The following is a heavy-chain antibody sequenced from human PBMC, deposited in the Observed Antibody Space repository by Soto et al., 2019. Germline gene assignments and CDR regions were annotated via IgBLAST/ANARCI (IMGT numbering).Heavy chain of an antibody. D-gene: IGHD3-10*01. J-gene: IGHJ6*02. CDR3: ARGGFRDLTRFAFDYYGMDV. V-gene: IGHV1-18*01. Sequence: GASVKVSCKASGYNFADYGINLVRQAPGQGLEWMGWISAYNGNTNYAQKIQDRVTMTTDTSTNSSYMEMRRLRSDDSAVYYCARGGFRDLTRFAFDYYGMDVWGQGTTVTVSS. CDR2: ISAYNGNT. CDR1: GYNFADYG.